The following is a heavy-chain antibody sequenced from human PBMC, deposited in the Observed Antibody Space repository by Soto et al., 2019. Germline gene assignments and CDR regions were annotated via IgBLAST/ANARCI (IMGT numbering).Heavy chain of an antibody. V-gene: IGHV1-69*13. CDR2: IIPIFGTA. Sequence: SVKVSCKASGGTFSSYAISWVRQAPGQGLEWKGGIIPIFGTANYAQKFQGSVTITADESTSTAYMELSSLRSEDTAVYYCARGRAPYYYDSSGYYSLLNGMDVWGQGTTVTVSS. CDR3: ARGRAPYYYDSSGYYSLLNGMDV. J-gene: IGHJ6*02. D-gene: IGHD3-22*01. CDR1: GGTFSSYA.